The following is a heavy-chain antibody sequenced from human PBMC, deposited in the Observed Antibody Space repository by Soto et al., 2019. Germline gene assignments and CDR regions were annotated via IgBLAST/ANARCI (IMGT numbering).Heavy chain of an antibody. CDR1: GFTFSSYA. J-gene: IGHJ3*02. D-gene: IGHD3-10*01. V-gene: IGHV3-30-3*01. CDR3: ARSIPGSAFDI. CDR2: ISYDGSNK. Sequence: GGSLRLSCAASGFTFSSYAMHWVRQAPGKGLEWVAVISYDGSNKYYADSVKGRFTISRDNSKNTLYLQMNSLRAEDTAVYYCARSIPGSAFDIWGQGTMVT.